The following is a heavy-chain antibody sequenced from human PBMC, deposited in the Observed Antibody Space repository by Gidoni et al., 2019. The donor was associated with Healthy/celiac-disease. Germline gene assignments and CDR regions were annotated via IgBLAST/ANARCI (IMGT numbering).Heavy chain of an antibody. CDR2: IYTSGST. CDR3: AATYYDFWSGYSHENLDV. Sequence: QVQLQESGPGLVKPSQTLSLTCTVSGGSISSGSYYWSWIRQPAGKGLEWIGRIYTSGSTNYNPSLKSRVTMSVDTSKNQFSLKLSSVTAADTAVYYCAATYYDFWSGYSHENLDVWGQGTTVTVSS. D-gene: IGHD3-3*01. V-gene: IGHV4-61*02. J-gene: IGHJ6*02. CDR1: GGSISSGSYY.